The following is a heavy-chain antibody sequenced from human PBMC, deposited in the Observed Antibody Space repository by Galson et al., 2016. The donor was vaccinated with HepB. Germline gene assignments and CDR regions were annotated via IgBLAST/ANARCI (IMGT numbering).Heavy chain of an antibody. D-gene: IGHD2-2*01. Sequence: SLRLSCAASGFTFSNFGMHWVRQAPGKGLDWVASIWYDGNNKHYADSVKGRFTISRDNSKNTLYLQMNSLRVEDTAVYYCASLSSKVDVWGKGTTVTVSS. CDR2: IWYDGNNK. CDR3: ASLSSKVDV. CDR1: GFTFSNFG. J-gene: IGHJ6*04. V-gene: IGHV3-33*01.